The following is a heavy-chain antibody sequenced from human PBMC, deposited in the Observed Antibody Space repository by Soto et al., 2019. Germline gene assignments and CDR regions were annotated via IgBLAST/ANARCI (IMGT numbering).Heavy chain of an antibody. J-gene: IGHJ6*02. D-gene: IGHD1-26*01. CDR3: ARVEWEHYGMGV. CDR1: GDSISSFY. CDR2: IYYSGST. V-gene: IGHV4-59*01. Sequence: KASETLSLTCTVSGDSISSFYWSWIRQPPGKGLEWIGYIYYSGSTNHNPSLKSRVTISVDTSKNQFSLQLSSVTAADTAVYYCARVEWEHYGMGVWGQGTTVTISS.